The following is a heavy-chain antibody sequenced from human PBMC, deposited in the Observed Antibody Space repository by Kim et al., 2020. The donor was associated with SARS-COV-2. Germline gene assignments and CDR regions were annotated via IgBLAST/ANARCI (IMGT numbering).Heavy chain of an antibody. V-gene: IGHV4-31*02. D-gene: IGHD3-22*01. CDR3: ARVLLYDSSGYFDY. J-gene: IGHJ4*02. Sequence: NPYLHSRVTISVDTSKNQFSLKLSSVTAADTAVYYCARVLLYDSSGYFDYWGQGTLVTVSS.